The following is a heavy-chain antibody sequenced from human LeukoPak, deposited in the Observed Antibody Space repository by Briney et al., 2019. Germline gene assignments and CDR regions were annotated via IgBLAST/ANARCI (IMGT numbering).Heavy chain of an antibody. Sequence: AAVKVSCKASGYTFTSYDINWVRQATGQGLEWMGWMNPNSGNTGYAQKFQGRVTMTRNTSISTAYMELSSLRSEDTAVYYCARGRRGPMGGNYYYYYYMDVWGKGTTVTISS. CDR1: GYTFTSYD. CDR2: MNPNSGNT. J-gene: IGHJ6*03. D-gene: IGHD1-26*01. CDR3: ARGRRGPMGGNYYYYYYMDV. V-gene: IGHV1-8*01.